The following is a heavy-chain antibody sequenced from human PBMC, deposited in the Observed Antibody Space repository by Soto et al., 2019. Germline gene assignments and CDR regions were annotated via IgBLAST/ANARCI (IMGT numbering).Heavy chain of an antibody. Sequence: EVQLVESGGGLVKPGGSLRLSCAASGFTFSSYSMNWVRQAPGKGLEGVSSISSSSSYIYYADSVKGRFTISRYNAKNSLYLQMNSLRAEDTAVYYWARIQLGYDAFDSWGQGTMVTFSS. J-gene: IGHJ3*02. CDR2: ISSSSSYI. CDR3: ARIQLGYDAFDS. V-gene: IGHV3-21*01. CDR1: GFTFSSYS. D-gene: IGHD6-6*01.